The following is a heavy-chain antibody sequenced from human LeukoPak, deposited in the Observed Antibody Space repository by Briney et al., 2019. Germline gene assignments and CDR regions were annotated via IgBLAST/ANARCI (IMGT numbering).Heavy chain of an antibody. Sequence: GGSLRLSCATSGFTFSIYAMTWVCQAPGKGLEWVSAIGGGGGTTYYADSVKGRFTISRDNSKNTLFLQMNGLRAEDTAVYYCATQGGGDYWGQGTLVTVSS. D-gene: IGHD2-15*01. V-gene: IGHV3-23*01. CDR3: ATQGGGDY. CDR1: GFTFSIYA. CDR2: IGGGGGTT. J-gene: IGHJ4*02.